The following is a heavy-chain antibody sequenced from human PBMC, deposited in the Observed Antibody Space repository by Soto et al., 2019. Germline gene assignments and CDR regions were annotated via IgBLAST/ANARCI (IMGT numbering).Heavy chain of an antibody. V-gene: IGHV1-69*06. D-gene: IGHD3-3*01. J-gene: IGHJ6*02. CDR2: IIPIFGTA. CDR1: GGTYSRYA. Sequence: SVKGPCKASGGTYSRYAISWVRQAPGQGLAWMGGIIPIFGTANYAQKFQGRVTITADKSTSTAYMELSSLRSEDTAVYYCAREGASMDESWRGYSVYFYGMEGWGRGT. CDR3: AREGASMDESWRGYSVYFYGMEG.